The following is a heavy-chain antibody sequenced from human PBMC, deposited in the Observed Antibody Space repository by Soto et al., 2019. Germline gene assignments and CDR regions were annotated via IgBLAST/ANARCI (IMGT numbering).Heavy chain of an antibody. J-gene: IGHJ5*02. CDR2: IYHSGST. V-gene: IGHV4-38-2*01. D-gene: IGHD2-2*01. CDR3: ARVSADIVVVQAAMLVGWFDP. Sequence: PSETLSLTCAVSGYSISSGYYWGWIRQPPGKGLEWIGSIYHSGSTYYNPSLKSRVTISVDTSKNQFSLKLSSVTAADTAVYYCARVSADIVVVQAAMLVGWFDPCGQGPLVTVSS. CDR1: GYSISSGYY.